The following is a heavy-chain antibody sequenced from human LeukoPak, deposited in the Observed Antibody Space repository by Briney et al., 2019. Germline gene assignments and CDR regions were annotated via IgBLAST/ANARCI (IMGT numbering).Heavy chain of an antibody. D-gene: IGHD3-22*01. V-gene: IGHV1-2*02. CDR2: INPNSGGT. J-gene: IGHJ4*02. CDR1: GYTFTGYY. CDR3: ASRDTTYYYDSRTTYYFDY. Sequence: ASVKVSCEASGYTFTGYYMHWVRQAPGQGLEWMGWINPNSGGTNYAQKFQGRVTMTRDTSISTAYMELSRLRSDDTAVYYCASRDTTYYYDSRTTYYFDYWGQGTLVTVSS.